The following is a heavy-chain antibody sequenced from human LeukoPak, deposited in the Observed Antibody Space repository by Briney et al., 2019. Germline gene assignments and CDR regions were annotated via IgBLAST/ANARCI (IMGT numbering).Heavy chain of an antibody. D-gene: IGHD1-26*01. CDR1: GYSISSGYY. J-gene: IGHJ6*03. CDR2: IYHSGST. Sequence: SETLSLTCTVSGYSISSGYYWGWIRQPPGKGLEWIGSIYHSGSTYYNPSLKSRVTISVDTSKNQFSLKLRSVTAADTAVYYCARTGGSFYFYYYMDVWGKGTTVTVSS. CDR3: ARTGGSFYFYYYMDV. V-gene: IGHV4-38-2*02.